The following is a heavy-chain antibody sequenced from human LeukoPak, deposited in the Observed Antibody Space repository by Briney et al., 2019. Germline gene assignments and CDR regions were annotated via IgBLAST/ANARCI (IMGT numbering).Heavy chain of an antibody. Sequence: PGGSLRLSCAASGFTFSSYGMHWVRQAPGKGLEWVAVIWYDGSNKYYADSVKGRFTISRDNSKNTLYLQMNSLRAEDTAVYYCARDHYGSGSKGDYWYFDLWGRGTLVTVSS. CDR1: GFTFSSYG. J-gene: IGHJ2*01. CDR2: IWYDGSNK. V-gene: IGHV3-33*01. CDR3: ARDHYGSGSKGDYWYFDL. D-gene: IGHD3-10*01.